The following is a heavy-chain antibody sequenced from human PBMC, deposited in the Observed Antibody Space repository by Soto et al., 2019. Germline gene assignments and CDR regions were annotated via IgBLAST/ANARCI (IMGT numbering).Heavy chain of an antibody. CDR1: GFTFSNAW. Sequence: GGSLRLSCAASGFTFSNAWMNWVRQAPGKGLEWVGRIKSKTDGGTTDYAAPVKGRFTISRDNSKNTLYLQMNSLRAEDTAVYYCAKDKGGQWPYYYYGMDVWGQGTTVTVSS. J-gene: IGHJ6*02. CDR2: IKSKTDGGTT. D-gene: IGHD6-19*01. V-gene: IGHV3-15*07. CDR3: AKDKGGQWPYYYYGMDV.